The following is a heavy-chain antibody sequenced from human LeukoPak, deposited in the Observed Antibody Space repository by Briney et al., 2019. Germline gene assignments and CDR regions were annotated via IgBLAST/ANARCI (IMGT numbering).Heavy chain of an antibody. J-gene: IGHJ3*02. CDR3: ARTHSDAFDI. CDR2: IYYSGST. Sequence: SETLSLTCTVWGGSISNYYWSWLRQPTGEGLEWIGYIYYSGSTNYNPSLKSRVTISVDTSKNQFSLKLSSVTAAGTAVYYCARTHSDAFDIWGQGTMVTVSS. CDR1: GGSISNYY. V-gene: IGHV4-59*01.